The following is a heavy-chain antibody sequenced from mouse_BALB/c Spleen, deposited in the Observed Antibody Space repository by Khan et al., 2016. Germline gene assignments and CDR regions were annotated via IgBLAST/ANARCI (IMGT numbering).Heavy chain of an antibody. J-gene: IGHJ2*01. Sequence: EVQLQESGGGLVQPGGSMKLSCVASGFTFSNYWMNWVRQSPEKGLEWVAEISLKSDDYVTHYAESVKGRFTISRDDTKSSVYLQMNNFRAEDTGIYYCWFLQWGQGTTLTVSA. V-gene: IGHV6-6*02. D-gene: IGHD6-1*01. CDR3: WFLQ. CDR2: ISLKSDDYVT. CDR1: GFTFSNYW.